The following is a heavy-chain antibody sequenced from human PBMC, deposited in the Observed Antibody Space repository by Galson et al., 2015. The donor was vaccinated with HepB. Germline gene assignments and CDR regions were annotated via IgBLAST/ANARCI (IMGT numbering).Heavy chain of an antibody. CDR1: GGTFSSYT. CDR3: ARDSLDGGNSYVFDY. Sequence: SVKVSCKASGGTFSSYTISWVRQAPGQGLEWMGRIIPILGIANYAQKFQGRVTITADKSTSTAYMELSSLRSEDTAVYYCARDSLDGGNSYVFDYWGQGTLVTVSS. D-gene: IGHD4-23*01. V-gene: IGHV1-69*04. CDR2: IIPILGIA. J-gene: IGHJ4*02.